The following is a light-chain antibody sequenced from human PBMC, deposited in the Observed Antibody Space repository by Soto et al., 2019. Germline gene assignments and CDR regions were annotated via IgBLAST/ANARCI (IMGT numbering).Light chain of an antibody. J-gene: IGLJ1*01. Sequence: QSELTQPPSASGTPGQRVTISCSGSSSSIGSNSVNWYQQLPRTAPKVLIYTNSQRPSGVPDRFSGSKSGTSASLAISGLQPEDEADYYCAAWDGSLNVDVFGTGTKVTVL. CDR3: AAWDGSLNVDV. V-gene: IGLV1-44*01. CDR2: TNS. CDR1: SSSIGSNS.